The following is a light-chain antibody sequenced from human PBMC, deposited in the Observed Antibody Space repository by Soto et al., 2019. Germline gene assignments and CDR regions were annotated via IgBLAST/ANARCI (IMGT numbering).Light chain of an antibody. V-gene: IGLV1-40*01. CDR2: CNS. Sequence: QSVLTQPPSVSGAPGQRVTISCTGSSSNIGAGYDVHWYQQLPGTAPKLLIYCNSNRPSGVPDRFSGSKSGTSASLAITGLQAEDEADYYCQSYDSSLSLFGGGTKVTVL. J-gene: IGLJ2*01. CDR3: QSYDSSLSL. CDR1: SSNIGAGYD.